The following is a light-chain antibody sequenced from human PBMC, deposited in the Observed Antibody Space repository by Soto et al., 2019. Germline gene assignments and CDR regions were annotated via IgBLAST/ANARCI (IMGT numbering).Light chain of an antibody. J-gene: IGLJ3*02. CDR2: GNR. CDR1: SSNLGAGYD. CDR3: QAYDYSLTDSV. V-gene: IGLV1-40*01. Sequence: QSVLTQPRSVSGAPGQSITIPCTGNSSNLGAGYDVHWYQQLPGTAPKLVIYGNRNRPSGVPERFSGSKSGTSASLAITGLQAEDEGDYYCQAYDYSLTDSVFGGGTKVTVL.